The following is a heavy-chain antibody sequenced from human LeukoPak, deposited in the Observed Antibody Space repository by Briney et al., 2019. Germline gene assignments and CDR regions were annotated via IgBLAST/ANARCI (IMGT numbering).Heavy chain of an antibody. CDR2: IYYSGST. V-gene: IGHV4-31*03. Sequence: SETLSLTCTVSGGSISSGIYYWNWIRQHPGKGLEWIGYIYYSGSTYYNPSLKSRVTISVDTSKNQFSLKLSSVTAADTAVYYCARYIVVVVAASSANDAFDIWGQGTMVTVSS. J-gene: IGHJ3*02. CDR1: GGSISSGIYY. D-gene: IGHD2-15*01. CDR3: ARYIVVVVAASSANDAFDI.